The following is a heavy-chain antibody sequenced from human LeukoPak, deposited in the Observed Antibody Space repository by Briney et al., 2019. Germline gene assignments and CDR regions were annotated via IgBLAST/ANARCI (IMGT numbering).Heavy chain of an antibody. V-gene: IGHV4-4*07. CDR1: GASVSSYY. J-gene: IGHJ4*02. D-gene: IGHD5-12*01. CDR3: ARGASGYDPFDY. CDR2: MYISGST. Sequence: SETLSLTCTVSGASVSSYYWSWIRQPAGKGLEWIGRMYISGSTNYNPSLKSRVTMSVDTSKNQFSLKLSSATAADTAVYYCARGASGYDPFDYWGQGTLVTVSS.